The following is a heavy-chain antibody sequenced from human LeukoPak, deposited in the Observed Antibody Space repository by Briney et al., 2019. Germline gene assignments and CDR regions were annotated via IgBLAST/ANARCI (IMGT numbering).Heavy chain of an antibody. D-gene: IGHD3-3*01. V-gene: IGHV3-30*02. CDR2: ILYDGSNK. Sequence: GGSLRLSCSASGFIFNDYGMHWVRQAPGKGLEWVAFILYDGSNKYYADSLKGRFTISRDNSKNTLYLQMNSLRVEDTAVYYCAKARESFAYYYYYMAVWGKGTTVTISS. CDR1: GFIFNDYG. J-gene: IGHJ6*03. CDR3: AKARESFAYYYYYMAV.